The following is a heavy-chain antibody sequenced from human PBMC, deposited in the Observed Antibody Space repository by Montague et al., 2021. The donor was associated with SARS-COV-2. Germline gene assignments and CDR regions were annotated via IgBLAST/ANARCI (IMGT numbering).Heavy chain of an antibody. CDR3: ARKASRGIMICGVVTASYYFDY. D-gene: IGHD3-3*01. Sequence: SESLSLTCTVSGGSISSSSYYWGWIRQPPGKGLEWIGSIYYSGSTYYNPSLKSRVTISVDTSKNQFSLKLSSVTAADTAVYYCARKASRGIMICGVVTASYYFDYWGQGTLVTVSS. CDR1: GGSISSSSYY. V-gene: IGHV4-39*01. J-gene: IGHJ4*02. CDR2: IYYSGST.